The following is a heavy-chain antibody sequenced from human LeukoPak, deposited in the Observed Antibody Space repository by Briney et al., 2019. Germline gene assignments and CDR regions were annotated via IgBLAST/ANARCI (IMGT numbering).Heavy chain of an antibody. J-gene: IGHJ4*02. CDR1: GGSFSGYY. CDR3: ARGKRIGGYSYGSTPFDY. D-gene: IGHD5-18*01. V-gene: IGHV4-34*01. Sequence: SETLSLTCAVYGGSFSGYYWSWIRQPPGKGLEWIGGINHSGSTNYNPSLKSRVTISVDTSKNQFSLKLSSVTAADTAVYYCARGKRIGGYSYGSTPFDYWGQGTLVTVSS. CDR2: INHSGST.